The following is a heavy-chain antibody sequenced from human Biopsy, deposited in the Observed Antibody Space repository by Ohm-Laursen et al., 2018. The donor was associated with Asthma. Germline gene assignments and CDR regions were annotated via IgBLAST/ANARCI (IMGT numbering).Heavy chain of an antibody. V-gene: IGHV3-30*03. CDR3: ASQSSGPDFWSGYYYFDY. CDR2: ISYDGSNK. J-gene: IGHJ4*02. D-gene: IGHD3-3*01. Sequence: SLRLSCSASGFTFGSYGMHWVRQAPGKGLEWVAVISYDGSNKYYADSVKGRFTISRDNSKNTLYLQMNSLRAEDTAVYYCASQSSGPDFWSGYYYFDYWGQGTLVTVSS. CDR1: GFTFGSYG.